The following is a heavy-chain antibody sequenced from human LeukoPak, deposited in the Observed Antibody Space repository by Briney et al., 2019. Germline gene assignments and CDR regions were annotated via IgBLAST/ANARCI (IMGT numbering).Heavy chain of an antibody. CDR3: AKDKHYYDSSGYYN. D-gene: IGHD3-22*01. Sequence: GGSLRLSCTGSGFTFSSNDMSWVRQPPGKGLEWVSYISITSKTIKYADSVKGRFTISRDNSKNTLYLQMNSLRAEDTAVYYCAKDKHYYDSSGYYNWGQGTLVTVSS. CDR2: ISITSKTI. CDR1: GFTFSSND. J-gene: IGHJ4*02. V-gene: IGHV3-48*01.